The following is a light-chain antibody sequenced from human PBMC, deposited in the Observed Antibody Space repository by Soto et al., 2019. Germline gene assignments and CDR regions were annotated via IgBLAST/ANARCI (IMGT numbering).Light chain of an antibody. CDR1: RSNIESNT. Sequence: QSLLTQPPSASGTPGQRVAISCSGSRSNIESNTVNWYQQLPGAAPKLLIFGNINRPSGVPDRFSGSKSGTSASLAITGLQAEDEGDYYCQSYDSTLSARYVFGTGTKLTVL. CDR2: GNI. V-gene: IGLV1-40*01. CDR3: QSYDSTLSARYV. J-gene: IGLJ1*01.